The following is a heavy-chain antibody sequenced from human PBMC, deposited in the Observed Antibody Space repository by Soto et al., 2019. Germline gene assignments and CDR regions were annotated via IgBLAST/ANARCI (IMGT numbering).Heavy chain of an antibody. Sequence: ASVKVSCKVSGYTLTELSMHWVRQAPGKGLEWMGGFDPEDGETIYAQKFQGRVTMTEDTSTDTAYMELSSLRSEDTAVYYCATSTWFGELSEGMDVWGQGTTVTVSS. V-gene: IGHV1-24*01. CDR3: ATSTWFGELSEGMDV. D-gene: IGHD3-10*01. CDR2: FDPEDGET. CDR1: GYTLTELS. J-gene: IGHJ6*02.